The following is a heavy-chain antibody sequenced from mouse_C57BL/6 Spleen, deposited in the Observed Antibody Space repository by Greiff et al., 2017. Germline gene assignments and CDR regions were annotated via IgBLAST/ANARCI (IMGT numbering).Heavy chain of an antibody. V-gene: IGHV1-81*01. CDR3: ARTSDYYGSSLAWFAY. J-gene: IGHJ3*01. CDR1: GYTFTSYG. D-gene: IGHD1-1*01. CDR2: IYPRSGNT. Sequence: VQLVESGAELARPGASVKLSCKASGYTFTSYGISWVKQRTGQGLEWIGEIYPRSGNTYYNEKFKGKATLTADKSSSTAYMELRSLTSEDSAVYFWARTSDYYGSSLAWFAYWGQGTLVTVSA.